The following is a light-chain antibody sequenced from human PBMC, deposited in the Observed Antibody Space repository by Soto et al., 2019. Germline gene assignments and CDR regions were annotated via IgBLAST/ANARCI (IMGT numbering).Light chain of an antibody. CDR1: QSVTNSF. J-gene: IGKJ1*01. CDR2: GAS. Sequence: EIVMTQSPATLSVSPGDGATLTCSASQSVTNSFLDWDQQKPGKAPRLLSYGASSRATFSPDRFSGSGAVTEFTLTISRLDPEDFAVYYCQHYGSARRTFGQGTKVDI. V-gene: IGKV3-20*01. CDR3: QHYGSARRT.